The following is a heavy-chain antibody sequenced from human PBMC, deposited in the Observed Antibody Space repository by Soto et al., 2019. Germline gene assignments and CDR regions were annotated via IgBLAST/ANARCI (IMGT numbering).Heavy chain of an antibody. V-gene: IGHV3-33*01. D-gene: IGHD4-17*01. CDR2: IGSDGRRD. CDR3: ARDDDYGDNGLDY. J-gene: IGHJ4*02. CDR1: GFTFGRHG. Sequence: QVQVVESGGGVVQPGGSLRLSCVAAGFTFGRHGMHWVRQAPGKGLEWVAVIGSDGRRDSYAESVKGRFTISRDNGQNTLYLQMNSLRAEDTSVYYCARDDDYGDNGLDYWGKGTLVTVSS.